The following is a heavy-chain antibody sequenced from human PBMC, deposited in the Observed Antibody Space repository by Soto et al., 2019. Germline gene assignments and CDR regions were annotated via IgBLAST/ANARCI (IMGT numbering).Heavy chain of an antibody. V-gene: IGHV3-9*01. Sequence: GGSLRLSCAASGFTFDDYAMHWVRQAPGKGLEWVSGISWNSGSIGYADSVKGRFTISRDNAKNSLYLQMNSLRAEDTALYYCAKGVLSSGSYPQLNDYWGQGTLVTAPQ. CDR3: AKGVLSSGSYPQLNDY. D-gene: IGHD1-26*01. J-gene: IGHJ4*02. CDR1: GFTFDDYA. CDR2: ISWNSGSI.